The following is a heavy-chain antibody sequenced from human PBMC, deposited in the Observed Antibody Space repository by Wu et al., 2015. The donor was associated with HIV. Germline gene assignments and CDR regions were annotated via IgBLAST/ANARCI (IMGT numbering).Heavy chain of an antibody. CDR3: ARASMVRGVTNWFDP. Sequence: QVQLMQSGPEVKKPGASVKVSCKASGYTFTGYYMHWVRQAPGQGLEWMGWINPNSGGTNYAQKFQGRVTMTRDTSISTAYMELSRLRSDDTAVYYCARASMVRGVTNWFDPWGQGTLVTVSS. J-gene: IGHJ5*02. CDR1: GYTFTGYY. CDR2: INPNSGGT. D-gene: IGHD3-10*01. V-gene: IGHV1-2*02.